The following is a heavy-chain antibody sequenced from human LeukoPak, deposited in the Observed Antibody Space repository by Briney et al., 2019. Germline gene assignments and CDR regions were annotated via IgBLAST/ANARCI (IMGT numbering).Heavy chain of an antibody. J-gene: IGHJ5*02. V-gene: IGHV4-61*02. CDR3: ARYSSSSVS. D-gene: IGHD6-6*01. CDR1: GGSISSGDYS. Sequence: SQTLSLTCAVSGGSISSGDYSWSWIRQPPGKGLEWIGRIYTSGSTNYNPSLKSRVTISVDTSKNQFSLKLSSVTAADTAVYYCARYSSSSVSWGQGTLVTVSS. CDR2: IYTSGST.